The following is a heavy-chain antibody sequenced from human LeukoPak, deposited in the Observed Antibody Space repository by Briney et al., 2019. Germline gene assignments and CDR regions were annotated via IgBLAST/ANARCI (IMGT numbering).Heavy chain of an antibody. CDR3: ASRNWYIDY. D-gene: IGHD1-14*01. Sequence: GRSLRLSCAASGFTFSTYGMHWVRQAPGKGLEWVAVISDDGNDKYYANSVKGRFTISRDNSKNTLYLQMNSLRAEDTAVYYCASRNWYIDYWGQGTLVTVSS. J-gene: IGHJ4*02. CDR2: ISDDGNDK. V-gene: IGHV3-30*03. CDR1: GFTFSTYG.